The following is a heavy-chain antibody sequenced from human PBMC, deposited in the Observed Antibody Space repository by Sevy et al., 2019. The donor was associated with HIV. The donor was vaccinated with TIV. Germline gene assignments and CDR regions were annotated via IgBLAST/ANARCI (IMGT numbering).Heavy chain of an antibody. CDR1: GFTFSDYR. CDR3: ARDRGEILSSAFDY. CDR2: ISYDGRNNK. J-gene: IGHJ4*02. D-gene: IGHD3-16*01. Sequence: GESLKISCAASGFTFSDYRMHWVRQAPGKGLEWVVVISYDGRNNKYNADSVKGRFTISRDNSKNTVYLQMNSLRAEDTAIYYCARDRGEILSSAFDYWGQGTLVTVSS. V-gene: IGHV3-30*04.